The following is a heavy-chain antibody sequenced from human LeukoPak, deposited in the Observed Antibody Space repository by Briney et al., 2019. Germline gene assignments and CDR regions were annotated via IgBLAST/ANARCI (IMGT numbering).Heavy chain of an antibody. CDR2: ISYDGSNK. CDR1: GFTFSSYA. J-gene: IGHJ3*02. V-gene: IGHV3-30-3*01. D-gene: IGHD4-17*01. Sequence: GGSLRLSCAASGFTFSSYAMHWVRQAPGKGLEWVAVISYDGSNKYYADSVKGRFTISRDNSKNTLYLQMNSLRAEDTAVYYCASITVTSGAFDIWGQGTMVTVSS. CDR3: ASITVTSGAFDI.